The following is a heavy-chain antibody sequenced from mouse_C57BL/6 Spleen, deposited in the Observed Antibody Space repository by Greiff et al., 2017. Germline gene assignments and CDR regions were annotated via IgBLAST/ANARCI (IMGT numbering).Heavy chain of an antibody. CDR1: GYTFSDYG. V-gene: IGHV5-17*01. D-gene: IGHD1-1*01. CDR2: ISSGSSTI. Sequence: EVQRVESGGGLVKPGGSLKLSCAASGYTFSDYGMHWVRQAPEKGLEWVAYISSGSSTIYYADTVKGRFTISRDNAKNTLFLQMTSLGSEDTAMYYCARDYGSGGNYWGQGTSVTVSS. J-gene: IGHJ4*01. CDR3: ARDYGSGGNY.